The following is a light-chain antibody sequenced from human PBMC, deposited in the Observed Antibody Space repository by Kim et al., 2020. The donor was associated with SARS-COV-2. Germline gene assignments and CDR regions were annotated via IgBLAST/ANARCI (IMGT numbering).Light chain of an antibody. CDR3: QQRSNWPLT. V-gene: IGKV3-11*01. CDR1: QSVSSY. CDR2: DAT. J-gene: IGKJ4*01. Sequence: LSPGERATLSCRASQSVSSYLAWYQQKPGQAPRLLIYDATNRATGIPARFSGSGSGTDFTLTISSLETVDFAVYYCQQRSNWPLTFGGGTKVDIK.